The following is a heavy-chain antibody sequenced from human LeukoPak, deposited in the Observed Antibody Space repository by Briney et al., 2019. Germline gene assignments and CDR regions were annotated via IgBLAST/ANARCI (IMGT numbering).Heavy chain of an antibody. V-gene: IGHV3-30*02. CDR2: IRYDGSNK. J-gene: IGHJ4*02. D-gene: IGHD6-19*01. CDR3: AKAQPGSIAVAGTSDY. CDR1: GFTFSSYG. Sequence: AGGSLRLSCAASGFTFSSYGMHWVSQAPGKGLEWVAFIRYDGSNKYYADSVKGRFTISRDNSKNTLYLQMNSLRAEDTAVYYCAKAQPGSIAVAGTSDYWGQGTLVTVSS.